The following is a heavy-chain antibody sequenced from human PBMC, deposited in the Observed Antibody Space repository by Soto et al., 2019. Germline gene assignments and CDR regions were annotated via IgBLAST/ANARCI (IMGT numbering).Heavy chain of an antibody. CDR2: IYYSGST. CDR3: ARDHCSGGSCYSGWFDH. Sequence: QVQLQESGPGLVKPSQTLSLTCTVSGGSISSGDYYWSWIRQPPGKGLEWIGYIYYSGSTYYNPSLKSRVTISVDTYKNQFSLKLSSVTAAGTAGYYCARDHCSGGSCYSGWFDHWGQGTLVTVSS. CDR1: GGSISSGDYY. J-gene: IGHJ5*02. V-gene: IGHV4-30-4*01. D-gene: IGHD2-15*01.